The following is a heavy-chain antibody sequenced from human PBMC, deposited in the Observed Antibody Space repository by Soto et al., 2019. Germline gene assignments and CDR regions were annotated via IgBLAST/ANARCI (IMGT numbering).Heavy chain of an antibody. CDR1: GFTFSNHD. V-gene: IGHV3-23*01. CDR2: IGDSGART. D-gene: IGHD1-1*01. CDR3: VKDDVSGIPFSDY. J-gene: IGHJ4*02. Sequence: EVQLLESGGGLVQPGGSLRLSCAASGFTFSNHDMTWVRQAPGKGLEWVSTIGDSGARTCYVDSVRGRFTISRDNSRNTLYLQMNDLRAEDTAVYYCVKDDVSGIPFSDYWGRGTLVTVSS.